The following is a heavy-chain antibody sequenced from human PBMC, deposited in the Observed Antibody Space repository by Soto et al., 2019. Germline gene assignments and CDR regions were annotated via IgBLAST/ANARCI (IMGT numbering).Heavy chain of an antibody. CDR1: GGTFSSYA. CDR2: IIPIFGTA. Sequence: GASVKVSCKASGGTFSSYAISWVRQAPGQGLEWMGGIIPIFGTANYAQKFQGRVTITADKSTSTAYMELSSLRSEDTAVYYCARHSPGGTHYGMDVWGQGTTVTVSS. D-gene: IGHD3-16*01. V-gene: IGHV1-69*06. CDR3: ARHSPGGTHYGMDV. J-gene: IGHJ6*02.